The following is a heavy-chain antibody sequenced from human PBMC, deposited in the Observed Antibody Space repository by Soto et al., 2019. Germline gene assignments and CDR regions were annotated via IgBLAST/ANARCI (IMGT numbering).Heavy chain of an antibody. V-gene: IGHV3-7*01. CDR2: IKQDGSEK. CDR3: ARDGLLWFGELLSPPDY. J-gene: IGHJ4*02. CDR1: GFTFSSYW. D-gene: IGHD3-10*01. Sequence: GGSLRLSCAASGFTFSSYWMSWVRQAPGKGLEWVANIKQDGSEKYYVDSVKGRFTISRDNAKNSLYLQMNSLRAEDTAVYYCARDGLLWFGELLSPPDYWGQGTLVTVSS.